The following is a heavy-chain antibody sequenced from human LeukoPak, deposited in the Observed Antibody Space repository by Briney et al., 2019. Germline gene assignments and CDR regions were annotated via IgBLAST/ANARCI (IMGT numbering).Heavy chain of an antibody. CDR2: ISSTGYNS. CDR3: AKDIQAAN. V-gene: IGHV3-23*01. D-gene: IGHD5-18*01. CDR1: GFTVSSSF. J-gene: IGHJ1*01. Sequence: GGSLRLSCAASGFTVSSSFMSWVRQAPGKGLEWVSLISSTGYNSYYADSVKGRFTVSRDNSKNIVYLQMNSLRAEDTALYYCAKDIQAANWGQGTLVTVSS.